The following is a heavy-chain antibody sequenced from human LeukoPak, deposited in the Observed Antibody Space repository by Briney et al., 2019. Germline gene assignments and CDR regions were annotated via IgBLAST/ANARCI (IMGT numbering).Heavy chain of an antibody. CDR3: AREPLHCVGDCFPLFVY. Sequence: PGGSLRLSCAAAGFSFRSYWMHWVRQVPGKGLVWVSRIRSEGGSTRYADSVHGRFTISKDHAQDTVYLEMTRLRAEDTAVYYCAREPLHCVGDCFPLFVYWGQGTLVTVSS. CDR1: GFSFRSYW. V-gene: IGHV3-74*01. D-gene: IGHD2-21*02. CDR2: IRSEGGST. J-gene: IGHJ4*02.